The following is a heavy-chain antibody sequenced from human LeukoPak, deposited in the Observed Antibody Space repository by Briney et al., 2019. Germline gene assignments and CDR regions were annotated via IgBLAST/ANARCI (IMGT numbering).Heavy chain of an antibody. D-gene: IGHD5-12*01. CDR2: IRATGGST. V-gene: IGHV3-23*01. CDR1: GFTFSSYA. J-gene: IGHJ4*02. CDR3: ATFLREGGATWGIGPFDY. Sequence: GGSLRLSCAASGFTFSSYAMSWVRQAPGKGLEWVSPIRATGGSTYYAASVKGRFTISRDNSKNTLYLKVNSLRVEDTAVYYCATFLREGGATWGIGPFDYWGQGTLVTVSS.